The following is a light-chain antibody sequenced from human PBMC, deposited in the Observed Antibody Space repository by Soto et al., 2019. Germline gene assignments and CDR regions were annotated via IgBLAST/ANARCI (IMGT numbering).Light chain of an antibody. Sequence: EIVLTQSPGTLSLSPGDRATLACRASQSVSNNYVAWYQQKPGQAPRLLIYGASTGATGIPARFSGSGSGTEFTLTISSLQSEDFAVYYCQQYNNWPPITFGQGTRLEIK. CDR1: QSVSNN. J-gene: IGKJ5*01. CDR2: GAS. CDR3: QQYNNWPPIT. V-gene: IGKV3D-15*01.